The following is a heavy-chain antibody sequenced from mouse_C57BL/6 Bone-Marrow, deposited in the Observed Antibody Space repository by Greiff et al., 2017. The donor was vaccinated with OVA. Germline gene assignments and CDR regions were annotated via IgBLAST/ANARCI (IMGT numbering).Heavy chain of an antibody. CDR1: GYTFTNYW. CDR2: IYPGGGYT. J-gene: IGHJ3*01. V-gene: IGHV1-63*01. Sequence: VQLQESGAELVRPGTSVKMSCKASGYTFTNYWIGWAKQRPGHGLEWIGDIYPGGGYTNYNEKFKGKATLTADKSSSTAYMQFSSLTSEDSASDDWARSDYEGGWFAYWGQGTLVTVSA. D-gene: IGHD2-4*01. CDR3: ARSDYEGGWFAY.